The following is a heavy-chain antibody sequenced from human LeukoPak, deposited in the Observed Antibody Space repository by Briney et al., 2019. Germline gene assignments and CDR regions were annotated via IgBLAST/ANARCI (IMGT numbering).Heavy chain of an antibody. D-gene: IGHD3-22*01. CDR2: INPSGGST. CDR3: ARGGYYYDSSGYSVNDAFDI. Sequence: ASVKVSCKASGYTFTSYYMHWVRQAPGQGLEWMGIINPSGGSTSYAQKFQGRVTMTRDTSTSTVYMELSSLRSEDTAVYYCARGGYYYDSSGYSVNDAFDIWGQGTMVTVSS. J-gene: IGHJ3*02. V-gene: IGHV1-46*01. CDR1: GYTFTSYY.